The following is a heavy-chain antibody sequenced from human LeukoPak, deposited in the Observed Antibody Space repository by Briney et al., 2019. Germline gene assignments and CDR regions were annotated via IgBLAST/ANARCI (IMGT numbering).Heavy chain of an antibody. D-gene: IGHD3-9*01. Sequence: PSETLSLTCTVSGGSGDSVSSSTYYWGRIRQPPGKGLEWIGNIYYTGSTYYNPSLKSRVTMSVDTSKNQFSLKVSSVTAADTAVYYCARLSKGRYFDYIFDYWGQGTLVTVSS. CDR1: GGSGDSVSSSTYY. J-gene: IGHJ4*02. CDR2: IYYTGST. V-gene: IGHV4-39*01. CDR3: ARLSKGRYFDYIFDY.